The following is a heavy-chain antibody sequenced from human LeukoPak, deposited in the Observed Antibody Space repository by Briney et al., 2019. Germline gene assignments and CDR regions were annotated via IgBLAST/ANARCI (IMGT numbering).Heavy chain of an antibody. CDR3: AREGGSGSYFDY. J-gene: IGHJ4*02. CDR2: MNPNSGNT. Sequence: ASVKVSCKASGYTFNNYDINWVRQATGQGLEWMGWMNPNSGNTGYAQKFQGRVTITMDTSRSTAYMELSSLRSEDTAVYYCAREGGSGSYFDYWGQGTLVTVSS. CDR1: GYTFNNYD. V-gene: IGHV1-8*03. D-gene: IGHD3-10*01.